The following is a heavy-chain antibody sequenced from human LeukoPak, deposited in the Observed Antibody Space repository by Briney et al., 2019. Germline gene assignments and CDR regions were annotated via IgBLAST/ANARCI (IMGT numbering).Heavy chain of an antibody. CDR1: GFAFSDYY. CDR3: ARDREGIAFDI. Sequence: GGSLRLSCAASGFAFSDYYMSWIRQAPGKGLEWISYISTSRGHTNYADSVKGRFTISRHNSKNTLYLQMNSLRAEDTAVYYCARDREGIAFDIWGQGTMVTVSS. D-gene: IGHD2-15*01. V-gene: IGHV3-11*05. J-gene: IGHJ3*02. CDR2: ISTSRGHT.